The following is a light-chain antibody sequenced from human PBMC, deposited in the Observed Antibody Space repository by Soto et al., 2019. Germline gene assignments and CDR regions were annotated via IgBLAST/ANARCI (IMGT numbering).Light chain of an antibody. V-gene: IGKV1-39*01. Sequence: QMTQSTTSLSASVGDRVTITCRASQSISIYLNWYQQKPGKAPKLLIYAASSLQSGVPSRFSGSGSGTDFTLTISSLQPEDVVTYYCPQSYSTTRTFGQGTKLDIK. CDR2: AAS. J-gene: IGKJ1*01. CDR1: QSISIY. CDR3: PQSYSTTRT.